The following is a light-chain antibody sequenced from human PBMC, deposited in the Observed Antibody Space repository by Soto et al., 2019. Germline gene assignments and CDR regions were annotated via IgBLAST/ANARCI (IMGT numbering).Light chain of an antibody. CDR1: QSVSSY. V-gene: IGKV3-11*01. J-gene: IGKJ5*01. CDR2: DAS. CDR3: QQRSNWPIT. Sequence: IVLTQSPATLSLSPGERATLSCRASQSVSSYLAWYQQKPGQAPRLLIYDASNTATGIPARFSGSGSGTDFTLTSSSLEPEDFAVYYCQQRSNWPITFGQGTRLEIK.